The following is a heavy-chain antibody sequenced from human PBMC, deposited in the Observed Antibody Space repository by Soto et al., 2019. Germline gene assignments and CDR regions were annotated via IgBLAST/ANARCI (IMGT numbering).Heavy chain of an antibody. J-gene: IGHJ4*02. Sequence: QVHLVQSGAEVKKPGASVKVSCQASGYAFTTYGITWVRQAPGQGLEWMGWISAHNGNTNYAQKLQGRVTVTRDTXXXXAXMELRSLRSDDTAVYYCARGRYGDYWGQGALVTVSS. CDR2: ISAHNGNT. D-gene: IGHD1-1*01. CDR1: GYAFTTYG. CDR3: ARGRYGDY. V-gene: IGHV1-18*01.